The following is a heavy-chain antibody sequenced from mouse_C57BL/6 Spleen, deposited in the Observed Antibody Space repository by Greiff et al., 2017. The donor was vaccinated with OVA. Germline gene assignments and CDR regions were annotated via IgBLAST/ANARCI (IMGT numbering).Heavy chain of an antibody. J-gene: IGHJ4*01. CDR3: ARNGGLRRGAMDY. CDR1: GYTFTDYY. V-gene: IGHV1-75*01. D-gene: IGHD2-4*01. CDR2: IFPGSGST. Sequence: VQLQQSGPELVKPGASVKISCKASGYTFTDYYIHWVKQRPGQGLEWIGWIFPGSGSTYYNEKFKGKATLTVDKSSSTAYMLLSSLTSEASAVYFCARNGGLRRGAMDYWGQGPSVTVSS.